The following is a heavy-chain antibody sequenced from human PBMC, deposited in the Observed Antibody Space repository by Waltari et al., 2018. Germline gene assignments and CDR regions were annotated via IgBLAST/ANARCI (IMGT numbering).Heavy chain of an antibody. V-gene: IGHV3-74*01. CDR2: INTDGIST. D-gene: IGHD6-19*01. Sequence: AATGFTFSSYWMHWVRQAPGKGLVWVSHINTDGISTTYADSVKGRFTISRDNAKNTLYLQMNSLGAEDTAVYYCARDRVTVDYGMDVWGQGTTVIVSS. J-gene: IGHJ6*02. CDR3: ARDRVTVDYGMDV. CDR1: GFTFSSYW.